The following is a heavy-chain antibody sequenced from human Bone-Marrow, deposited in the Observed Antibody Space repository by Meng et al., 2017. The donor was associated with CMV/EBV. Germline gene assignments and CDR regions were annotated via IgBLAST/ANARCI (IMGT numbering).Heavy chain of an antibody. CDR3: ARDREVGYQLPYYYYYGMDV. Sequence: GESLKISCAASGFTFSSYWMSWVRQAPGKGLEWVANIKQDGSEKYYVDSVKGRFTISRDNAKNSLYLQMNSLRAEDTAVYYCARDREVGYQLPYYYYYGMDVWGQGTTVTFYS. CDR2: IKQDGSEK. D-gene: IGHD2-2*01. CDR1: GFTFSSYW. V-gene: IGHV3-7*01. J-gene: IGHJ6*02.